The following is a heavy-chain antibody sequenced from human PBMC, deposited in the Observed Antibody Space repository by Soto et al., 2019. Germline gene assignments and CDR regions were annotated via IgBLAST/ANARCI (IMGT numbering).Heavy chain of an antibody. J-gene: IGHJ4*02. D-gene: IGHD1-26*01. CDR1: GFTFSSYA. Sequence: GGSLRLSCAASGFTFSSYAMHWVRQAPGKGLEWVAVISYDGSNKYYADSVKGRFTISRDNSKNTLYLQMNSLRAEDTAVYYCARDMRFGDSGSYSYWGQGTLVTVSS. CDR3: ARDMRFGDSGSYSY. V-gene: IGHV3-30-3*01. CDR2: ISYDGSNK.